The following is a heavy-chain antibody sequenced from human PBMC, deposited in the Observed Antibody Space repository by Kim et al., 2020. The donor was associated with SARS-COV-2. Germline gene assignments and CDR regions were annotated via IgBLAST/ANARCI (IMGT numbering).Heavy chain of an antibody. CDR1: SGSISSTSYY. CDR3: ARQYYSDNSGHLDC. CDR2: IYYRGST. Sequence: SETLSLTCTVSSGSISSTSYYWGWIRQPPGKGLEWIGSIYYRGSTYYNPSLKSRVTMSVDTSTNRFSLELSSVTAADTAVYYCARQYYSDNSGHLDCWGQGTLVTVSS. J-gene: IGHJ4*02. D-gene: IGHD3-22*01. V-gene: IGHV4-39*07.